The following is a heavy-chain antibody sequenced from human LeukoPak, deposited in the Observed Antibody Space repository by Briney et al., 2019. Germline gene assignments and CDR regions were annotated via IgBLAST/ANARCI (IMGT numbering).Heavy chain of an antibody. CDR2: ISCYNGDT. J-gene: IGHJ4*02. CDR3: ARDPSNTSGWSPYFDF. V-gene: IGHV1-18*01. D-gene: IGHD6-19*01. CDR1: GYTFTNHG. Sequence: ASVKVSCKASGYTFTNHGIARVRQAPGQGLEWMGWISCYNGDTRYAQKLQGRVTMSTDTSTTTAYMELTSLRSDDTAVYYCARDPSNTSGWSPYFDFWGQGTLVTVSS.